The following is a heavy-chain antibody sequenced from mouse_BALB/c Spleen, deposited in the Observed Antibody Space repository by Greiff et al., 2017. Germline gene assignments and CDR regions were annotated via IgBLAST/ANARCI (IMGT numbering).Heavy chain of an antibody. CDR2: IWTGGGT. CDR1: GFSLTSYD. D-gene: IGHD2-4*01. CDR3: VRDIMITTGGFAY. V-gene: IGHV2-9-2*01. J-gene: IGHJ3*01. Sequence: QVQLKQSGPGLVAPSQSLSITCTVSGFSLTSYDISWIRQPPGKGLEWLGVIWTGGGTNYNSAFMSRLSISKDNSKSQVFLKMNSLQTDDTAIYYCVRDIMITTGGFAYWGQGTLVTVSA.